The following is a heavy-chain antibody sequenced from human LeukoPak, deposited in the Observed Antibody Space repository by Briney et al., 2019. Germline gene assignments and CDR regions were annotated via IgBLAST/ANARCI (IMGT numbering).Heavy chain of an antibody. D-gene: IGHD3-22*01. V-gene: IGHV1-3*01. Sequence: ASVKVSCKASGYTFTSYAMHWVRQAPGQRLEWMGWINAGNGNTKYSQKFQGRVTITRDTSASTAYMELSSLRSEDTAVYYCARVRYVYYDSSGIFDYWGQGTLVTVSS. J-gene: IGHJ4*02. CDR3: ARVRYVYYDSSGIFDY. CDR1: GYTFTSYA. CDR2: INAGNGNT.